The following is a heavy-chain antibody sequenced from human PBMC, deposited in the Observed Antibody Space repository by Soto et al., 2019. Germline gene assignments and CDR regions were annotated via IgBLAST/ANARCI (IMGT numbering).Heavy chain of an antibody. CDR3: VIFVY. CDR2: INHSGST. J-gene: IGHJ4*02. D-gene: IGHD3-3*01. V-gene: IGHV4-34*01. Sequence: SETLSLTCAFYCGSFIGYYWSWIRQPPGKGLEWIGEINHSGSTNYNPSLKSRVTISVDTSKNQFSLKLSSVTAADTAVYYCVIFVYWGQGTRVTVSS. CDR1: CGSFIGYY.